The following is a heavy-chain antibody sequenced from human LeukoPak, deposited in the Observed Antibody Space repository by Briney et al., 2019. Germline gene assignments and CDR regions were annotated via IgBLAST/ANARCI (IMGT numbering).Heavy chain of an antibody. Sequence: PSXXLSLTCTVSGGSISSYYWSWIRQPPGKGLEWIGYIYYSGSTNYNPSLKSRVTISVETSKNQFSLKLSSVTAADTAVYYCAREDAGLVDYWGQGTLVTVSS. V-gene: IGHV4-59*01. D-gene: IGHD1-14*01. CDR1: GGSISSYY. CDR2: IYYSGST. J-gene: IGHJ4*02. CDR3: AREDAGLVDY.